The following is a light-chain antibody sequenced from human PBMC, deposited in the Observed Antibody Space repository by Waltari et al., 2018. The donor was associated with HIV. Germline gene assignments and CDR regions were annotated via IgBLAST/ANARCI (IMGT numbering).Light chain of an antibody. J-gene: IGKJ4*01. Sequence: VIWMTQSPSLLSASTGDRVTISCRVSQGISSYLAWYQQKPGKAPEPLIYAASTLQSGVPSRFSGSGSGTDFTLTISCLQSEDFATYYCQQYYSFPPTFGGGTKVEIK. V-gene: IGKV1D-8*01. CDR1: QGISSY. CDR2: AAS. CDR3: QQYYSFPPT.